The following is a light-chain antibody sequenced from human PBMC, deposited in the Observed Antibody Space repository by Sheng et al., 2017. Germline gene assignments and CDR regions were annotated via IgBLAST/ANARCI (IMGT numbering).Light chain of an antibody. J-gene: IGKJ5*01. Sequence: DIVMTQSPISLSVSPGEPASISCRSSQSLLHGNGHNYLDWYLQRPGQSPQLLISLGSIRASGVPDRFSGSGAGADFTLRISRVEAEDVGVYFCMQALQTITFGQGTRLEIK. CDR2: LGS. CDR1: QSLLHGNGHNY. CDR3: MQALQTIT. V-gene: IGKV2-28*01.